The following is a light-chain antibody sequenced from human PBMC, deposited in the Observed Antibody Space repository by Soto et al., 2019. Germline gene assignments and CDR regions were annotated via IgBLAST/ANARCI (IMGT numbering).Light chain of an antibody. J-gene: IGLJ1*01. CDR2: DVY. Sequence: QSVLTQPASVSGSPGQSITISCAGTSSDVGSYMYVSWYQQHPGKAPKLIIYDVYNRPSGVSNRFSGSKSGNTASLTISGLQAEDEAAYYCTSYTSTSTPYVFGGGTKVTVL. CDR3: TSYTSTSTPYV. V-gene: IGLV2-14*01. CDR1: SSDVGSYMY.